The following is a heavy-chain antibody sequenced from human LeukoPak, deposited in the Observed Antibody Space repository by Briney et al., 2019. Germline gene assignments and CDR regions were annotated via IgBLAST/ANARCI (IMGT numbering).Heavy chain of an antibody. V-gene: IGHV4-61*01. CDR3: ARRDRELDY. J-gene: IGHJ4*02. D-gene: IGHD1-7*01. CDR1: GGSVSSGSYY. Sequence: SETLSLTCSVSGGSVSSGSYYWSWIRQPPGKGLEWIGDIYYSGSTNYNPSLKSRVTIPVDTSKNQFSLKLSSVTAADTAVYYCARRDRELDYWGQGTLVTVSS. CDR2: IYYSGST.